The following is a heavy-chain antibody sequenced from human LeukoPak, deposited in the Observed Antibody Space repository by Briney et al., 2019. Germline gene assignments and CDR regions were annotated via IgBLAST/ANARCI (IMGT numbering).Heavy chain of an antibody. Sequence: KTGGSLRLSCAASGFTFSNAWMNWVRQAPGKGLEWVGLIKSKTDGGTTDYAAPVKGRFTISRDDSKNTLYLQMKGLKNEDTAVYYCVAVAGTKPLFLFDCWGQGTLVTVSS. CDR1: GFTFSNAW. V-gene: IGHV3-15*01. CDR2: IKSKTDGGTT. CDR3: VAVAGTKPLFLFDC. J-gene: IGHJ4*02. D-gene: IGHD6-19*01.